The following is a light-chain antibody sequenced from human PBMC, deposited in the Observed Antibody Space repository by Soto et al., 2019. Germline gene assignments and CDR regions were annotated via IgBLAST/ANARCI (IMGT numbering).Light chain of an antibody. V-gene: IGLV1-40*01. J-gene: IGLJ2*01. CDR3: QSFDKYLSAVV. Sequence: QSVLTQPPSVSGAPGERVTISCTGSSSDIGAGYRVRWYQQVPGTAPKLLIYDNTNRPSGVSVRFSGSKSGTSACLAISGLQAEDEADYYCQSFDKYLSAVVFGGGTKVTVL. CDR1: SSDIGAGYR. CDR2: DNT.